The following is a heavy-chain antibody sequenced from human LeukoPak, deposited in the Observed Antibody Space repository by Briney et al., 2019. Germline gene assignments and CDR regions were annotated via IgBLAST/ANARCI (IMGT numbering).Heavy chain of an antibody. CDR1: GFTFSSYA. V-gene: IGHV3-23*01. D-gene: IGHD3-16*01. Sequence: GGSLRLSCAASGFTFSSYAMSWVRQAPGKGLEWVSAISGSGGSTYYPDSVKGRFTISRDNSKNTLYLQTNSLRAEDTAVYYCAKKGLGAFDIWGQGTMVTVSS. CDR2: ISGSGGST. J-gene: IGHJ3*02. CDR3: AKKGLGAFDI.